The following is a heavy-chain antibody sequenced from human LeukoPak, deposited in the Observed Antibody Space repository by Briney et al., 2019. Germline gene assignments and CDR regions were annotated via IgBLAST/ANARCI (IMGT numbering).Heavy chain of an antibody. D-gene: IGHD3-10*01. J-gene: IGHJ4*02. CDR2: IYSGGST. CDR1: GFTVSSNY. V-gene: IGHV3-53*01. Sequence: TGGSLRLSCAASGFTVSSNYMSWVRQAPGKGLEWVSVIYSGGSTYYADSVKGRFTISRDNSKNTLYLQMNSLRAEDTAVYYCARDLGYYGSGSPHYWGQGTLVSVSS. CDR3: ARDLGYYGSGSPHY.